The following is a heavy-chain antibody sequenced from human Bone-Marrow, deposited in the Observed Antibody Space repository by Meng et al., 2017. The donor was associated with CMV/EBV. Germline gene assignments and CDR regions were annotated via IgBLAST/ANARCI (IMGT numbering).Heavy chain of an antibody. D-gene: IGHD3-22*01. J-gene: IGHJ4*02. Sequence: GESLKISCTASGFNFNDYYMSWVRQVPGGGLEWISFISSGGTSKYYRDSVRGRFTISRDNFKNSLFLQMSSLTADDTAVYYCASSGYYYDRTDYYPPDFWGQRTRVTVSS. CDR1: GFNFNDYY. CDR2: ISSGGTSK. CDR3: ASSGYYYDRTDYYPPDF. V-gene: IGHV3-11*01.